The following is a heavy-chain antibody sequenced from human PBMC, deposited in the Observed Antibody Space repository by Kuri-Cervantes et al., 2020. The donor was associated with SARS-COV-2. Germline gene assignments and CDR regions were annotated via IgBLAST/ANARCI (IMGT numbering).Heavy chain of an antibody. CDR1: GFTFSSYW. CDR3: ARDGGYSYGPPRGMDV. V-gene: IGHV3-7*03. D-gene: IGHD5-18*01. Sequence: GESLKISCAASGFTFSSYWMSWVRQAPGKGLEWVANIKQDGSEKYYVDSVKGRFTISRDNAKNSLYLQMNSLRAEDTALYYCARDGGYSYGPPRGMDVWGQGTTVTVSS. J-gene: IGHJ6*02. CDR2: IKQDGSEK.